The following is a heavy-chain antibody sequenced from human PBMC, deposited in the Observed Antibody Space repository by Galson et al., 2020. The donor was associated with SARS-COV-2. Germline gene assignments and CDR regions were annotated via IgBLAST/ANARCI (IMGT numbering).Heavy chain of an antibody. V-gene: IGHV4-31*03. J-gene: IGHJ4*02. Sequence: SETLSLTCTVSGGSLSTGGYYWSWIRQHPGKGLEWIGYIYYSGSAHYNPSLKSRLVISVDTSQSQFSLKLSSVTAADTAVYYCARGAGWFGELNFDYWGQGALVTVSS. CDR3: ARGAGWFGELNFDY. CDR1: GGSLSTGGYY. D-gene: IGHD3-10*01. CDR2: IYYSGSA.